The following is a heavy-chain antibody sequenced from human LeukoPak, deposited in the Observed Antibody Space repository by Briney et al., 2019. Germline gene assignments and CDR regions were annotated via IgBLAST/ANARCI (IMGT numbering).Heavy chain of an antibody. CDR2: IYYSGST. J-gene: IGHJ4*02. Sequence: SETLSLTCAVYGGSFSGYYWSWIRQPPGKGLEWIGYIYYSGSTNYNPSLKSRVTISVDTSKNQFSLKLSSVTAADTAVYYCARVGSYYPDYWGQGTLVTVSS. D-gene: IGHD1-26*01. V-gene: IGHV4-59*01. CDR3: ARVGSYYPDY. CDR1: GGSFSGYY.